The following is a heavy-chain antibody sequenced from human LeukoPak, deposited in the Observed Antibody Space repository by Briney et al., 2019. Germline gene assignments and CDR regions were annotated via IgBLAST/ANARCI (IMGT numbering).Heavy chain of an antibody. V-gene: IGHV4-4*07. CDR2: IYTSGST. Sequence: SETLSLTCTVSGGSISSYYWSWIRQPAGEGLEWIGDIYTSGSTKYSPSLKSRVTMSVDTSKNQFSLKLSSVTAADTAVYYCARVADYYDSSGYSPGAFDIWGQGTMVTVSS. D-gene: IGHD3-22*01. CDR3: ARVADYYDSSGYSPGAFDI. J-gene: IGHJ3*02. CDR1: GGSISSYY.